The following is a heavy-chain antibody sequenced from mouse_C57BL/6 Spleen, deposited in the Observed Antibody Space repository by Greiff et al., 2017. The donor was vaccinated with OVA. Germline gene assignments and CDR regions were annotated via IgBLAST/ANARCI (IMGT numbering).Heavy chain of an antibody. CDR1: GYTFTDYN. D-gene: IGHD2-12*01. Sequence: DVQLQESGPELVKPGASVKIPCKASGYTFTDYNMDWVKQSHGKSLEWIGDINPNNGGTIYNQKFKGKATLTVDKSSSTAYMELSSLTSEDTAVYYCARGVDYYSYWYFDVWGTGTTVTVSS. J-gene: IGHJ1*03. CDR2: INPNNGGT. V-gene: IGHV1-18*01. CDR3: ARGVDYYSYWYFDV.